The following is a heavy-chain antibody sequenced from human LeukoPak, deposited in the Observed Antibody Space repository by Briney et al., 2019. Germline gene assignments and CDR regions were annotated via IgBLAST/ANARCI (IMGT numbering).Heavy chain of an antibody. J-gene: IGHJ4*02. CDR1: GGTFSNYA. V-gene: IGHV1-69*04. CDR3: AREGRRVTTN. D-gene: IGHD4-17*01. CDR2: IIPILGIA. Sequence: SVKVSCKASGGTFSNYAISWVRQAPGQGLEWMGRIIPILGIANYAQKFQGRVTITADKSTSTAYMELSSLRSEDTAVYYCAREGRRVTTNWGQGTLVTVSS.